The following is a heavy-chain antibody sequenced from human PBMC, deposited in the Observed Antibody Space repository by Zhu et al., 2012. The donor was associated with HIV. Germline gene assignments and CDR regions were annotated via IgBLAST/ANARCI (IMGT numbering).Heavy chain of an antibody. Sequence: QVQLQESGPGLVKPSETLSLTCAVSGYSISSGYYWGWIRQPPGKGLEWIGIIYHSGGTYYNPSLKSRVTISIDSSKNQFSLRLSSVIAADTAVYYCARSIYYYDSSGYYSDAFDIWGQGDNGHRLF. J-gene: IGHJ3*02. CDR2: IYHSGGT. CDR3: ARSIYYYDSSGYYSDAFDI. CDR1: GYSISSGYY. V-gene: IGHV4-38-2*01. D-gene: IGHD3-22*01.